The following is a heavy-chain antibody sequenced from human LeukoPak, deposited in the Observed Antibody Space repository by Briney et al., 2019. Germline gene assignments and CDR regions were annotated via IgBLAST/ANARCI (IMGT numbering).Heavy chain of an antibody. CDR3: ARNENSGWGYFDY. D-gene: IGHD5-12*01. CDR1: GFPFSSYW. V-gene: IGHV3-7*03. J-gene: IGHJ4*02. Sequence: GGSLRLSCVASGFPFSSYWMTWVRQAPGKGLEWVANIKQDGSKKSYVDSVKGRFTISRDNSKDTLYLQMNSLRAEDTAVYYCARNENSGWGYFDYWGQGTLVTVSS. CDR2: IKQDGSKK.